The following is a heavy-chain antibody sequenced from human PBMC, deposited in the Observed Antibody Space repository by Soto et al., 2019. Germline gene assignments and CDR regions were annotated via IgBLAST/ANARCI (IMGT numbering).Heavy chain of an antibody. J-gene: IGHJ5*02. CDR3: ARAIDFWAGSFYR. CDR2: VFYSGNT. CDR1: GGSISNHY. Sequence: SETLSLTCTVSGGSISNHYWSWIRQPPGKGLEWIGYVFYSGNTNYNPSLKRRVAISVDRSKNQFSLKLNSVTATDTAVYYCARAIDFWAGSFYRWGQGTLVTVSS. V-gene: IGHV4-59*11. D-gene: IGHD3-3*01.